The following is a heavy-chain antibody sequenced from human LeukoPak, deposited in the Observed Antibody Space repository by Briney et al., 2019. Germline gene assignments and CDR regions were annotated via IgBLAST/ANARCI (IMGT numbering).Heavy chain of an antibody. CDR1: GYTFTGYY. J-gene: IGHJ6*03. CDR2: INPNSGGT. V-gene: IGHV1-2*02. Sequence: ASVKVSCKASGYTFTGYYMHWVRQAPGQGLEWMGWINPNSGGTNYAQKFQGRVTMTRDTSISTAYMELSRLRSDDTAVYYCARALGYCSSTSCFRRDYYYYYYMDVWGKGTTVTVSS. CDR3: ARALGYCSSTSCFRRDYYYYYYMDV. D-gene: IGHD2-2*01.